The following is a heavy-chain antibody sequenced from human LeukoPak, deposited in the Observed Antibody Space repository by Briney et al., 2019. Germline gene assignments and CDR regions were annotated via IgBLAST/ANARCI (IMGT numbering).Heavy chain of an antibody. CDR2: ISGSGGST. V-gene: IGHV3-23*01. CDR3: AKEGGSSGYDYYYYMDV. D-gene: IGHD3-22*01. CDR1: GFTFSSYA. Sequence: GGSLRLSCAASGFTFSSYAMSWVRQAPGKGLEWVSAISGSGGSTYYADSVKGRFTISRDNSKNTLYLQMNSLRAEDTAVYYCAKEGGSSGYDYYYYMDVWGKGTTVTVSS. J-gene: IGHJ6*03.